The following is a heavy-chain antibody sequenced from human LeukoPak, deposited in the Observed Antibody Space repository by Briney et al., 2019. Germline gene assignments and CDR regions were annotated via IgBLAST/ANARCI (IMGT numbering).Heavy chain of an antibody. CDR1: GFTFSSYS. D-gene: IGHD3-9*01. Sequence: PGGSLRLSCAASGFTFSSYSMNWVRQAPGKGLEWVSSISSSSSYIYYADSVKGRFTISRDNAKNSLYLQMNSLRAEDTAVYYCARDNYYDILTGYYNGGYYFDYWGQGTLVTVSS. V-gene: IGHV3-21*01. CDR2: ISSSSSYI. CDR3: ARDNYYDILTGYYNGGYYFDY. J-gene: IGHJ4*02.